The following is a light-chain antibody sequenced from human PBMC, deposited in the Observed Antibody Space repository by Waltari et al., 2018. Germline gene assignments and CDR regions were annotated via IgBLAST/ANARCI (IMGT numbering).Light chain of an antibody. J-gene: IGKJ1*01. V-gene: IGKV1-39*01. Sequence: DIQMTQSPSTLSASVGDRVTIPCRAGQSISVNLNWYQQKHVEAPKLLIHGATTLENGVPTRFSGSGSETDFTLTISTLQPEDFATYYCQQSFTTLWTFGQGTEVEIK. CDR3: QQSFTTLWT. CDR1: QSISVN. CDR2: GAT.